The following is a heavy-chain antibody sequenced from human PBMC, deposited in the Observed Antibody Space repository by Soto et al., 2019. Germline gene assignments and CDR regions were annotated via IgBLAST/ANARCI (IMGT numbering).Heavy chain of an antibody. J-gene: IGHJ4*02. CDR1: GFTFSSYA. V-gene: IGHV3-30-3*01. Sequence: QVQLVESGGGVVQPGRSPRLSCAASGFTFSSYAMHWVRQAPGKGLEWVAVISYDGSNKYYADSVKGRFTISRDNSKDTLYLQMNSLRAEDTAVYYCARDGGYYDSSGYSDWGQGTLVTVSS. CDR2: ISYDGSNK. CDR3: ARDGGYYDSSGYSD. D-gene: IGHD3-22*01.